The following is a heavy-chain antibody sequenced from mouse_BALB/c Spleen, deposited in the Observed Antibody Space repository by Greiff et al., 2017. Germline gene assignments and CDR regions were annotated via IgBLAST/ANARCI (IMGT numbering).Heavy chain of an antibody. V-gene: IGHV1-4*01. D-gene: IGHD1-1*01. CDR1: GYTFTNYT. Sequence: QVQLQQSGAELTRPGASVKISCKASGYTFTNYTMHWVKQRPGQGLEWIGYINPSSGYTNYNQKFKDKATLTADKSSNTAYMQLSSLTSADSAVYYCNAAVVGGYYAMDYWGQGTSVTVSS. CDR2: INPSSGYT. J-gene: IGHJ4*01. CDR3: NAAVVGGYYAMDY.